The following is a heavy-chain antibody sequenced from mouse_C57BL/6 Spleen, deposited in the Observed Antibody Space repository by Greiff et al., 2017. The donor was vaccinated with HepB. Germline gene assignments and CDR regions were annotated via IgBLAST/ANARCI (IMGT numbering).Heavy chain of an antibody. CDR1: GFTFSSYA. Sequence: EVQGVESGGGLVKPGGSLKLSCAASGFTFSSYAMSWVRQTPEKRLEWVATISDGGSYTYYPDNVKGRFTISRDNAKNNLYLQMSHLKSEDTAMYYCARALSNYYGSIYYFDYWGQGTTLTVSS. D-gene: IGHD1-1*01. V-gene: IGHV5-4*01. J-gene: IGHJ2*01. CDR2: ISDGGSYT. CDR3: ARALSNYYGSIYYFDY.